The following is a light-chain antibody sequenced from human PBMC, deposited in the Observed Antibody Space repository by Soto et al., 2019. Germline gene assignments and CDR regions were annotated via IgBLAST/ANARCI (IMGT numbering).Light chain of an antibody. V-gene: IGLV2-14*01. CDR1: SSDVGRYNY. J-gene: IGLJ1*01. CDR2: DVS. Sequence: QSVLTQPASASGSPGQSITISCTGTSSDVGRYNYVSWYQQHPGKAPKLMIYDVSNRPSGVSNRFSGSKSGNTASLTISGLQAEAEADYYCSSYATSSTYVFATGTKITVL. CDR3: SSYATSSTYV.